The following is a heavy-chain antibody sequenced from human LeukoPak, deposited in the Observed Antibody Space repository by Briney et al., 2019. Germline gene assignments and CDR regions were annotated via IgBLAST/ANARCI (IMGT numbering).Heavy chain of an antibody. J-gene: IGHJ4*02. D-gene: IGHD3-3*01. CDR3: ACYDFWSGYRYY. V-gene: IGHV3-66*02. CDR2: IYSGGST. CDR1: GFTVGSNY. Sequence: PGGSLRLSCAASGFTVGSNYMSWVRQAPGKGLEWVSVIYSGGSTYYADSVKGRFTISRDNSKNTLYLQMNSLRAEDTAVYYCACYDFWSGYRYYWGQGTLVTVSS.